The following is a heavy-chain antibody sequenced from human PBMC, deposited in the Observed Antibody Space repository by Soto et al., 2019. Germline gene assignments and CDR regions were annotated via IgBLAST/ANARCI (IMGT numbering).Heavy chain of an antibody. Sequence: QVQLVQSGAEVKKPGASVKVSCRASGYTFTNYYIHWVRQAPGQGLEWLGIINPTSCSTNYAQKFQGRVNLTMGTSTTTVYMELGGLRAEDSAIFYCARDLAAGDHWGHGTLVTVSS. V-gene: IGHV1-46*01. CDR3: ARDLAAGDH. CDR1: GYTFTNYY. D-gene: IGHD6-13*01. CDR2: INPTSCST. J-gene: IGHJ4*01.